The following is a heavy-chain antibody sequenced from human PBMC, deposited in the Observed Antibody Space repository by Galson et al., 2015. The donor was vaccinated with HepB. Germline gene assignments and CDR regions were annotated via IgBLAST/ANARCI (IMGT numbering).Heavy chain of an antibody. D-gene: IGHD6-6*01. Sequence: ETLSLTCAVYGGSFSGYYWSWIRQPPGKGLEWIGEINHSGSTNYNPSLKSRVTISVDTSKNQFSLKLSSVTAADTAVYYCARNDIAARRGFNYYYYYGMDVWGQGTTVTVSS. J-gene: IGHJ6*02. CDR2: INHSGST. CDR3: ARNDIAARRGFNYYYYYGMDV. V-gene: IGHV4-34*01. CDR1: GGSFSGYY.